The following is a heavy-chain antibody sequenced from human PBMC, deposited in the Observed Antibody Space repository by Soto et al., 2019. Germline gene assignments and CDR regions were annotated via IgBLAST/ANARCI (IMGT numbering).Heavy chain of an antibody. V-gene: IGHV3-73*01. CDR3: TRVAAAGTIYYYYYMDV. Sequence: EVQLVESGGGLVQPGGSLKLSCAASGFTFSGSAMHWVRQASGKGLEWVGRIRSKANSYATAYAASVKGRFTISRDDSKNTEYLKMDSLKTEATAVYYCTRVAAAGTIYYYYYMDVWGKGTTVTVSS. CDR2: IRSKANSYAT. J-gene: IGHJ6*03. D-gene: IGHD6-13*01. CDR1: GFTFSGSA.